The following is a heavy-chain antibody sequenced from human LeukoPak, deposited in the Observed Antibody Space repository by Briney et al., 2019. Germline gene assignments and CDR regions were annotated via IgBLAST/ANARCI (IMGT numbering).Heavy chain of an antibody. CDR1: GYTLTSYA. Sequence: GASVKVSCKASGYTLTSYAMHWVRQAPGQRLEWMGWINAGNGNTKYSQKFQGRVTITRDTSASTAYMELSSLRSEDTAVYYCARLFRYFDWLSLGYWGQGTLVTVSS. D-gene: IGHD3-9*01. CDR2: INAGNGNT. CDR3: ARLFRYFDWLSLGY. J-gene: IGHJ4*02. V-gene: IGHV1-3*01.